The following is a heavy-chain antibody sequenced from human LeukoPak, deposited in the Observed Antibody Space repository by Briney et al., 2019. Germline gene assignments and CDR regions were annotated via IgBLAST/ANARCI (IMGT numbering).Heavy chain of an antibody. V-gene: IGHV3-9*01. CDR1: GFTFDDYA. CDR3: AKVGPYGDYFDY. Sequence: QPGGSLRLSCAASGFTFDDYAMHWVRQAPGKGLEWVSGISWNSGSIGYADSVKGRFTISRDNAKNSLYLQMNSLRAEDTALYYCAKVGPYGDYFDYWGQGTLVTVSS. J-gene: IGHJ4*02. D-gene: IGHD4-17*01. CDR2: ISWNSGSI.